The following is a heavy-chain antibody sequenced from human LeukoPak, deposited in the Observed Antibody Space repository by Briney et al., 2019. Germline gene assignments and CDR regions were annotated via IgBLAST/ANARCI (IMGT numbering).Heavy chain of an antibody. CDR2: VIPIFGAA. D-gene: IGHD6-13*01. V-gene: IGHV1-69*13. CDR1: GGTFSSYA. CDR3: ARDRSLYSSTWYVPRDGFDI. J-gene: IGHJ3*02. Sequence: ASVKVSCKASGGTFSSYAISWVRHAPGQGLEWMGVVIPIFGAANYAQKFQGRVTITADESTSTAYMELSSLRSEDTPVYYCARDRSLYSSTWYVPRDGFDIWGQGTMVTVSS.